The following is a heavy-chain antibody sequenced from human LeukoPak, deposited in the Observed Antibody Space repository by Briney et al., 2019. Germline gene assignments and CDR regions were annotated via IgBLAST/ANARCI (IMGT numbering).Heavy chain of an antibody. Sequence: SETLSLTCMVSGGSITTDTNNWSWIRQPAGKGLEWIGRIYSSGSTKYNPSLKSRVTISVDTSKNQFSLKLSSVTAADTAVYYCARDVYYSDSSGYYLRGWFDPWGQGTLVTVSS. CDR3: ARDVYYSDSSGYYLRGWFDP. D-gene: IGHD3-22*01. J-gene: IGHJ5*02. CDR2: IYSSGST. V-gene: IGHV4-61*02. CDR1: GGSITTDTNN.